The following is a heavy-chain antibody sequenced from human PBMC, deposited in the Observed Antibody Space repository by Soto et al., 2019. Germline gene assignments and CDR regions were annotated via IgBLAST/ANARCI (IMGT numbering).Heavy chain of an antibody. V-gene: IGHV1-69*06. CDR1: GGTFSSYA. Sequence: ASVKVSCKASGGTFSSYAISWVRQAPGQGLEWMGGIIPIFGTANYAQKFQGRVTITADKSTSTAYMELSSLRSEDTAVYYCARVEGLGYCSGGSCSRYYFDYWGQGTLVTVSS. D-gene: IGHD2-15*01. CDR2: IIPIFGTA. CDR3: ARVEGLGYCSGGSCSRYYFDY. J-gene: IGHJ4*02.